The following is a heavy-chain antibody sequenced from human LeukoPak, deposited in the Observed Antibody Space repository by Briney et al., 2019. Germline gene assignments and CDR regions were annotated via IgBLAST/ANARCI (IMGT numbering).Heavy chain of an antibody. V-gene: IGHV1-2*02. Sequence: ASVKVSCKASGYSFTGYYVHWVRRAPGQGLECMGWINPNSGGTNYAQKFQGRVTMSRDTSISTAYMELSRLRSDDTAVYYCARSELLGAFDIWGQGTMVTVSS. CDR1: GYSFTGYY. CDR3: ARSELLGAFDI. CDR2: INPNSGGT. D-gene: IGHD1-26*01. J-gene: IGHJ3*02.